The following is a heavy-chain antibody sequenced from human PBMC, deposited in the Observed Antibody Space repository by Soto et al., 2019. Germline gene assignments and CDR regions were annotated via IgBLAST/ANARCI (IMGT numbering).Heavy chain of an antibody. CDR3: ARGNWNPLSFEY. V-gene: IGHV4-59*01. CDR1: GGSISSYY. D-gene: IGHD1-1*01. CDR2: IYYSGST. J-gene: IGHJ4*02. Sequence: SETLSLTCTVSGGSISSYYWSWIRQPPGKGLEWIGYIYYSGSTNYNPSLKSRVTISVDTSKNQFSLKLSSVTAADTAVYYCARGNWNPLSFEYWGQGTRVNVAS.